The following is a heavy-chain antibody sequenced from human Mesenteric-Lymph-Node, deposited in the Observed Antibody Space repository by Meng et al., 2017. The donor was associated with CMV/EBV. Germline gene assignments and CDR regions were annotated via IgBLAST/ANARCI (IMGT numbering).Heavy chain of an antibody. CDR1: GGSISSSSYY. CDR3: ASGYCSGGSCYSDWFDP. D-gene: IGHD2-15*01. CDR2: IYYSGST. Sequence: SETLSLTCTVSGGSISSSSYYWGWIRQPPGKGLEWIGSIYYSGSTYYNPSLKSRVTISVDTSKNQFSLKLSSVTAADTAVYYCASGYCSGGSCYSDWFDPGAREPWSPFL. J-gene: IGHJ5*02. V-gene: IGHV4-39*07.